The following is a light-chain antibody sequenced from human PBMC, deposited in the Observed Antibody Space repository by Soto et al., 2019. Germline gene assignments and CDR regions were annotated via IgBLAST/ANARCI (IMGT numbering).Light chain of an antibody. CDR3: QQYNNWPWT. CDR1: QSVSSSY. Sequence: EIVLTQSPGTLSLSPGERATLSCRASQSVSSSYLAWSQQKPGQAPRLLIYGASSRATGVPDRFSASGSGTDFTLTISRLEPEDFAVYYCQQYNNWPWTFGQGTKVDIK. J-gene: IGKJ1*01. V-gene: IGKV3-20*01. CDR2: GAS.